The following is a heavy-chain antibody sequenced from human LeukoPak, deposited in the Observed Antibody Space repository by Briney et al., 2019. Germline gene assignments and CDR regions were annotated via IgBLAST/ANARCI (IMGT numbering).Heavy chain of an antibody. CDR1: GFKFNGYA. CDR3: TKDLMTGFSSGWYFAY. D-gene: IGHD6-19*01. J-gene: IGHJ4*02. V-gene: IGHV3-23*01. Sequence: GGSLILSCEGSGFKFNGYAMSWVRQAPGKGLEWVAVTGGSDDNTHYADSVKGRFTISRDNSESRLFLHMNSLRPDDSALYYCTKDLMTGFSSGWYFAYWGPGTLVTVSS. CDR2: TGGSDDNT.